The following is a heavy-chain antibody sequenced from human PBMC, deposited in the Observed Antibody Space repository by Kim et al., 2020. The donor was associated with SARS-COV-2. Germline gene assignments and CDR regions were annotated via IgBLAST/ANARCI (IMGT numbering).Heavy chain of an antibody. CDR3: AREGIGSYYDSSGYLSDY. Sequence: KGRVTISRDNAKNSLYLQMNSLRAEDTAVYYCAREGIGSYYDSSGYLSDYWGQGTLVTVSS. D-gene: IGHD3-22*01. V-gene: IGHV3-11*04. J-gene: IGHJ4*02.